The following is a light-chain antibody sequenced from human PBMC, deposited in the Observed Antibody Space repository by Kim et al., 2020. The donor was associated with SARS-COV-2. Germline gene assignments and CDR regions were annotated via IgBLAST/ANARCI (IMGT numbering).Light chain of an antibody. CDR1: NNNVGNEG. Sequence: QAGLTQPPSVSKGLRQTATLTCTGNNNNVGNEGAAWLQQNQGHPPKLLSYRNNNRPSGISERLSASRSGNTASLTITGLQPEDEADYYCSAWDSSLSAWVFGGGTQLTVL. CDR2: RNN. V-gene: IGLV10-54*01. J-gene: IGLJ3*02. CDR3: SAWDSSLSAWV.